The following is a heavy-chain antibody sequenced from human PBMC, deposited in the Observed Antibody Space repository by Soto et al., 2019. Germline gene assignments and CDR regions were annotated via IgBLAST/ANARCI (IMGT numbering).Heavy chain of an antibody. D-gene: IGHD6-13*01. CDR2: INHSGST. Sequence: QVQLQQWGAGLLKPSETLSLTCAVYGGSFSGYYWSWIRQPPGKGLEWIGEINHSGSTNYNPSLKSRVTISVDTSKNQFSPKLSSVTAADTAVYYCARGRSRSIAAAENGAYYFDYWGQGTLVTVSS. CDR3: ARGRSRSIAAAENGAYYFDY. V-gene: IGHV4-34*01. CDR1: GGSFSGYY. J-gene: IGHJ4*02.